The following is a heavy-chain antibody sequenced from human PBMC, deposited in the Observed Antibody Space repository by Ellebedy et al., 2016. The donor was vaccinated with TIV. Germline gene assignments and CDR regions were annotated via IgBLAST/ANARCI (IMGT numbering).Heavy chain of an antibody. D-gene: IGHD3-16*01. J-gene: IGHJ6*02. CDR2: TYYRSKWRN. CDR3: ARGWFGSGMGV. CDR1: GDSVSTDIG. V-gene: IGHV6-1*01. Sequence: LRLSCVISGDSVSTDIGWNWIRQSPSRGLEWLGRTYYRSKWRNDYAVSLKSRITINSDTSKNQFSLQLNSVTPEDTAVYHCARGWFGSGMGVWGQGTTVTVSS.